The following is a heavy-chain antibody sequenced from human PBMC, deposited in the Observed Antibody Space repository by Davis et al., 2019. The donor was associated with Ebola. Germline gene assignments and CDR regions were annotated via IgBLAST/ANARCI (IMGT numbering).Heavy chain of an antibody. V-gene: IGHV3-74*01. Sequence: HTGGSLRLSCAASGFTFSSYWMHWVRQAPGKGLVWVSRINSDGSSTSYADSVKGRFTISRDNAKNTLYLQMNSLRAEDTAVYYCAKDSGYSSVWPLQFDYWGQGTLVTVSS. CDR3: AKDSGYSSVWPLQFDY. D-gene: IGHD6-19*01. CDR2: INSDGSST. CDR1: GFTFSSYW. J-gene: IGHJ4*02.